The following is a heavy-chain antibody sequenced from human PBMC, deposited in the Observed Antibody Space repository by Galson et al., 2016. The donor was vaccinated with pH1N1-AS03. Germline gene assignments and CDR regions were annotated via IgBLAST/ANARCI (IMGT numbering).Heavy chain of an antibody. J-gene: IGHJ4*02. CDR1: GFSLSTGGVH. CDR2: IFWDGET. Sequence: PALVKPTQTLTLTYTFSGFSLSTGGVHVAWIRQPPGKALEWLALIFWDGETRYSPSLRSRLTITKDTSKNQVVLTMTNMDPADTGTYYCARSTYVNEGLDYWGQGTLVTVSS. CDR3: ARSTYVNEGLDY. V-gene: IGHV2-5*02. D-gene: IGHD3-10*02.